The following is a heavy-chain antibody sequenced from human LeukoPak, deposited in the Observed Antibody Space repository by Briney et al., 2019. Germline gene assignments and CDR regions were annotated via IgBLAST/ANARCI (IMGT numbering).Heavy chain of an antibody. V-gene: IGHV3-23*01. CDR1: GFIFNNYG. Sequence: GGSLRLSCAASGFIFNNYGLVRVRPAPGKGLEWVSAISNDGGGTTYADFVKGRFSVSRDNSKNTLFLQMNSLRAEDTALYYCAKGSSGYFFDLWGQGTLVTVSS. D-gene: IGHD3-22*01. CDR2: ISNDGGGT. J-gene: IGHJ4*02. CDR3: AKGSSGYFFDL.